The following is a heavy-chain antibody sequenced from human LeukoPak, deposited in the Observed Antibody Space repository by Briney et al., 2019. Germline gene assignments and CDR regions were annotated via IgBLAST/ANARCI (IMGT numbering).Heavy chain of an antibody. CDR1: GFTFSSYA. D-gene: IGHD3-22*01. CDR2: ISGSSGST. V-gene: IGHV3-23*01. J-gene: IGHJ4*02. Sequence: GGSLRLSCAASGFTFSSYAMSWVRQAPGKGLEWVSAISGSSGSTYYADSVKGRFTISRDNSKNTLYLQMNSLRAEDTAVYYCAKDPHYDSSGYYEDWGQGTLVTVSS. CDR3: AKDPHYDSSGYYED.